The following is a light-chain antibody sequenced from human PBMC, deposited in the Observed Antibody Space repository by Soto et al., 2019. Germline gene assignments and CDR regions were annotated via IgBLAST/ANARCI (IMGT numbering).Light chain of an antibody. CDR2: EVS. V-gene: IGLV2-23*02. CDR3: CSYAGSSTFGV. CDR1: SGDVGSYNL. Sequence: QSVLTQPASVSGSPGQSITISCTGTSGDVGSYNLVSWYQQHPGKAPKLMIYEVSKRPSGVSNRFSGSKSGNTASLTISGLQAEDEADYYCCSYAGSSTFGVFGGGTKLTVL. J-gene: IGLJ3*02.